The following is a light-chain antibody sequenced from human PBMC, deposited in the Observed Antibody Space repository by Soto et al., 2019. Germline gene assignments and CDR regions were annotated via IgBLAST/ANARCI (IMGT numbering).Light chain of an antibody. CDR2: YDS. J-gene: IGLJ1*01. CDR1: NIGSKS. CDR3: QVWKV. V-gene: IGLV3-21*01. Sequence: SYELTQPPSVSVAPGKTARITCGGNNIGSKSVHWYQQKPGQAPVLVIYYDSDRPSGIPERFSGSNSGNTATLTISRVEAGDEADYYCQVWKVFGTGTKVTVL.